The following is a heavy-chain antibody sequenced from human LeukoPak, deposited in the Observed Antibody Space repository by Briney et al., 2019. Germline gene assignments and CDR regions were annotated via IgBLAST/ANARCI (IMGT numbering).Heavy chain of an antibody. Sequence: SETLSLTCTVSGGSISSYYGSWLRQPAGKGLEWIGRIYSSGSTNYNPSLKSRVTISVDTSKNQFSLMLSSLTAADTAVYYCARTTEGWFDPWGQGTLVTVSS. J-gene: IGHJ5*02. V-gene: IGHV4-4*07. CDR1: GGSISSYY. CDR3: ARTTEGWFDP. CDR2: IYSSGST. D-gene: IGHD1-14*01.